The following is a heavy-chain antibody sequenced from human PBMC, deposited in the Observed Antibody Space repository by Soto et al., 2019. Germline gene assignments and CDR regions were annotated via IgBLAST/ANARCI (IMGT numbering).Heavy chain of an antibody. Sequence: QVQLVQSGAEVKKPGSSVKVSCKASGGTFSSYAFSWVRQAPGQGPEWMGGIIRIFHTPTYAQKVQGRVTIDEDEYTSSAYMELITLRSDDTAVYYCVHRRDGYNSAFFDYWGQGTLVTVSS. CDR2: IIRIFHTP. CDR3: VHRRDGYNSAFFDY. D-gene: IGHD5-12*01. CDR1: GGTFSSYA. V-gene: IGHV1-69*01. J-gene: IGHJ4*02.